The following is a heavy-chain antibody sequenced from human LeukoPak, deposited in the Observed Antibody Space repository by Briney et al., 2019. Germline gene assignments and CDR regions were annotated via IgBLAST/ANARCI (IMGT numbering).Heavy chain of an antibody. V-gene: IGHV1-18*01. CDR2: ISAYNGNT. CDR1: GYTFTSYG. J-gene: IGHJ6*03. Sequence: ASVKVSCKASGYTFTSYGISWVRQAPGQGLEWMGWISAYNGNTNYAQKFQGRVTITADGSTSTAYMELSRLRSEDTAVYYCARGSRRETYYYYYYMDVWGKGTTVTVSS. CDR3: ARGSRRETYYYYYYMDV.